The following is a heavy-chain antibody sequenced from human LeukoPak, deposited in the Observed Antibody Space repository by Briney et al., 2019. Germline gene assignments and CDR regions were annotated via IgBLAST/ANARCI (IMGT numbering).Heavy chain of an antibody. CDR1: GFTFDDYA. CDR3: ARAPPLLWFGEFLDY. CDR2: ISWNSGSI. J-gene: IGHJ4*02. D-gene: IGHD3-10*01. V-gene: IGHV3-9*01. Sequence: GGSLRLSCAASGFTFDDYAMHWVRQAPGKGLEWVSGISWNSGSIGYADSVKGRFTISRDNAKNSLYLQMNSLRAEDTAVYYCARAPPLLWFGEFLDYWGQGTLVTVSS.